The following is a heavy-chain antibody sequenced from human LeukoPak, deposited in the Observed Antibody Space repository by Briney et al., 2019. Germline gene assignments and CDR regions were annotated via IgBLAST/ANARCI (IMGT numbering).Heavy chain of an antibody. CDR1: GGSISSYY. D-gene: IGHD3-9*01. CDR2: VYSSGST. Sequence: KPSETLSLTCTVSGGSISSYYWSWIRQPPGKRLEWIGYVYSSGSTNYNPSLKSRVTISVDTSKNQFSLKLSSVTAADTAVYFRAEDSIRYFDWAPTVGYFDYWGQGTLVTVSS. V-gene: IGHV4-59*01. CDR3: AEDSIRYFDWAPTVGYFDY. J-gene: IGHJ4*02.